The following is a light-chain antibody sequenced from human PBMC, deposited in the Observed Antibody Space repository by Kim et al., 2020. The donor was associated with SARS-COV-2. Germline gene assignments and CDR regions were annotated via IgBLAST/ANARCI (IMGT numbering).Light chain of an antibody. J-gene: IGKJ3*01. Sequence: DIVMTQSPLSLPVTPGEPASISCRSSQSLLHSNGYNYLDWFLQKPGQSPQLLIYLGSNRASGVPDRFSGSGSGTDFTLRISRVEAEDVGIYFCMQAIQTPFNFGPGTKVDIK. V-gene: IGKV2-28*01. CDR1: QSLLHSNGYNY. CDR3: MQAIQTPFN. CDR2: LGS.